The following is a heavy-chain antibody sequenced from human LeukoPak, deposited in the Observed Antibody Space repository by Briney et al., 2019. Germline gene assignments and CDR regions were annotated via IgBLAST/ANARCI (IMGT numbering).Heavy chain of an antibody. J-gene: IGHJ4*02. V-gene: IGHV3-48*03. D-gene: IGHD6-13*01. CDR1: GFTFSSYE. Sequence: GGSLRLSCAASGFTFSSYEMNWVRQAPGKGLEWVSYISSSGSTRYYADSVKGRFTVSRDNAKNSLYLQMNSLRAEDTAVYYCARGGSSWYYWGQGTLVTVSS. CDR2: ISSSGSTR. CDR3: ARGGSSWYY.